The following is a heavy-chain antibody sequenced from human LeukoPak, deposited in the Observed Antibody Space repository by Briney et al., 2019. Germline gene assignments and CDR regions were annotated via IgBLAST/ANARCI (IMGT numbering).Heavy chain of an antibody. CDR1: GFSFQAFD. J-gene: IGHJ6*02. V-gene: IGHV3-43*02. Sequence: GGSLRLSCAASGFSFQAFDMHWVRQAPGKGLEWVSLINSVGTKTYYADSVRGRFTVSRDNSKNSLYLQMNSLRTEDTALYYCATWAFYHGLDVWGQGSTVTISS. D-gene: IGHD1-26*01. CDR2: INSVGTKT. CDR3: ATWAFYHGLDV.